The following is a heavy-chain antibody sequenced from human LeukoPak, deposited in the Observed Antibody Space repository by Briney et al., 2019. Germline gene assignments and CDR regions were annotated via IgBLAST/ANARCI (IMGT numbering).Heavy chain of an antibody. CDR2: ISAYNGNT. Sequence: ASVKVSCKASGYTFTSYGISWVRQAPGQGLEWMGWISAYNGNTNYAQKFQGRVTMTRDTSISTAYMELSRLRSDDTAVYYCARDSGDSSGWYPGIDYWGQGTLVTVSS. D-gene: IGHD6-19*01. J-gene: IGHJ4*02. CDR1: GYTFTSYG. V-gene: IGHV1-18*01. CDR3: ARDSGDSSGWYPGIDY.